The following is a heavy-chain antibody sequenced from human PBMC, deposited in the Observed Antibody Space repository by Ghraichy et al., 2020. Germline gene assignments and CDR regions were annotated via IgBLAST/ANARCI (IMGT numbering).Heavy chain of an antibody. V-gene: IGHV4-59*01. Sequence: SETLSLTCTVSGGSISSYYWSWIRQPPGKGLEWIGYIYYSGSTNYNPSLKSRVTISVDTSKNQFSLKLSSVTAADTAVYYCARDLGYSGYDIYYYYGMDVWGQGTTVTVSS. CDR3: ARDLGYSGYDIYYYYGMDV. J-gene: IGHJ6*02. D-gene: IGHD5-12*01. CDR2: IYYSGST. CDR1: GGSISSYY.